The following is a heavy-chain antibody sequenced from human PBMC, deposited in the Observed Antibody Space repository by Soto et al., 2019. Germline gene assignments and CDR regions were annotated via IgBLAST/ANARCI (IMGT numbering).Heavy chain of an antibody. CDR2: VYYNGGS. CDR3: ARQGIGNLHGLVDV. CDR1: GGSIDGYN. D-gene: IGHD3-10*01. J-gene: IGHJ6*02. V-gene: IGHV4-59*08. Sequence: QVQLQESGPGLVKPWETLSLTCTVSGGSIDGYNCAWIRQPPGKALEWVGYVYYNGGSSYNPSLKSRVTLSTDTSKSQFSLQLRSVTAADTAVYYCARQGIGNLHGLVDVWGRGTTVTVSS.